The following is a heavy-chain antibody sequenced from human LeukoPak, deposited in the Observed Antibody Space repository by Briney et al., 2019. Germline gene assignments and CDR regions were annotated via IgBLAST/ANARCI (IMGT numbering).Heavy chain of an antibody. CDR1: GGSFSGYY. D-gene: IGHD6-19*01. Sequence: PSETLSLTCAVYGGSFSGYYWSWIRQPPGKGPEWIGEINHSGSTNYNPSLKSRVTISVDTSKNQFPLKLSSVTAADTAVYYCARVPSYSSGWSHWGQGTLVTVSS. V-gene: IGHV4-34*01. CDR3: ARVPSYSSGWSH. CDR2: INHSGST. J-gene: IGHJ4*02.